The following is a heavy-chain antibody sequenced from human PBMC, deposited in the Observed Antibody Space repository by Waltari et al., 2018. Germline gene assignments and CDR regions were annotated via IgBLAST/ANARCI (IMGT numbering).Heavy chain of an antibody. CDR1: GGSISTNYN. CDR3: RRIAFGDEGGYFQY. D-gene: IGHD4-17*01. Sequence: QLQLQESGPGLVKPSETLSLTCTVSGGSISTNYNWGWIRQPPGKGLEWMGNMQYRGSTFYNPSLESRVTISLDTWKNQFSLRLSSVGAADTAVYFCRRIAFGDEGGYFQYWGQGTLVTVSS. CDR2: MQYRGST. V-gene: IGHV4-39*01. J-gene: IGHJ1*01.